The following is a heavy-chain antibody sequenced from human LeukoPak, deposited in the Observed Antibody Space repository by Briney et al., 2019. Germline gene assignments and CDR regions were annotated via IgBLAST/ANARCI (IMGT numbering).Heavy chain of an antibody. CDR1: GGSISSGSYY. CDR3: ARVKPRRDKATSMTSTLDV. V-gene: IGHV4-61*02. D-gene: IGHD5-12*01. Sequence: SETLSLTCTVSGGSISSGSYYWSWIRQPAGKGLEWIGRIYTSGSTNYNPSLKSRVTISVDTSKNQFSLKLSSVTAADTAVYYCARVKPRRDKATSMTSTLDVWGKGTTVTVSS. J-gene: IGHJ6*04. CDR2: IYTSGST.